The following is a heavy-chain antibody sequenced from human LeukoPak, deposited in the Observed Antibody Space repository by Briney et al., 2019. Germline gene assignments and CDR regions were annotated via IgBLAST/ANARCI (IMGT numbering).Heavy chain of an antibody. CDR1: GFPFSAYW. Sequence: GGSLTLSCAASGFPFSAYWMMWLRQATGTGLEGVANINPAETEPYYLDPVKGRFTISRDNAKNLLYLQMNSRRADDTAVYYWARFGYVAAVDLWGDKTLVTVSS. CDR2: INPAETEP. D-gene: IGHD2-15*01. J-gene: IGHJ4*01. CDR3: ARFGYVAAVDL. V-gene: IGHV3-7*01.